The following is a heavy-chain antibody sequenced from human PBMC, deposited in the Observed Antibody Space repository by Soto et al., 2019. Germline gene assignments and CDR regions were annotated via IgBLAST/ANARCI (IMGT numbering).Heavy chain of an antibody. CDR3: ASPRRPNSSGWYGGFDY. D-gene: IGHD6-19*01. CDR1: GFTFSDYY. V-gene: IGHV3-11*01. J-gene: IGHJ4*02. CDR2: ISSSGSTI. Sequence: GGSLRLSCAASGFTFSDYYMSWIRQAPGKGLEWVSYISSSGSTIYYADSVKGRFTISRDNAKNSLYLQMNSLRAEDTAVYYCASPRRPNSSGWYGGFDYWGQGTLVTVSS.